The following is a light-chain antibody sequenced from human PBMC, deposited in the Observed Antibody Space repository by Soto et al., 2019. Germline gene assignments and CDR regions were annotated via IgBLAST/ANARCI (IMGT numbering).Light chain of an antibody. V-gene: IGKV2-28*01. Sequence: DIVMTQSPLSLPVTPGEPASISCRSSQSLLHSNGYKYLDWYLQKPGQSPQLLIYLGSNRASGVPDRFSGSGSGTDFTLKISRVEAEDVGIYYCMQALRTPFTFGPGTKVDI. CDR2: LGS. CDR1: QSLLHSNGYKY. J-gene: IGKJ3*01. CDR3: MQALRTPFT.